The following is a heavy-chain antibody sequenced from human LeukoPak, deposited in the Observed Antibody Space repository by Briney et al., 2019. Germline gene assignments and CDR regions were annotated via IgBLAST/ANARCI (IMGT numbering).Heavy chain of an antibody. CDR3: ATVGSSLLTKRFDY. D-gene: IGHD1-26*01. Sequence: ASVKVSCKVSGYTLTELSMHWVRQAPGKGLEWMGGFDPEDGETIYAQKFQGRVTMTEDTFTDTAYMELSSLRSEDTAVYYCATVGSSLLTKRFDYWGQGTLVTVSS. V-gene: IGHV1-24*01. J-gene: IGHJ4*02. CDR2: FDPEDGET. CDR1: GYTLTELS.